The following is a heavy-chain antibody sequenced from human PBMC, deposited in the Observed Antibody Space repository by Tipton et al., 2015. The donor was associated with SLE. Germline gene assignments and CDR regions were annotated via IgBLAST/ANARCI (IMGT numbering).Heavy chain of an antibody. D-gene: IGHD6-13*01. J-gene: IGHJ2*01. Sequence: QLVQSGAEVKKPGESLKISCKGSGYNFTNYWIGWVRQMPGKGLEWMGIIYPGDSDTRYSPSFQGQVTISADKSISTAYLQWSSLKASDTAMYYCAREYSSSWYKGYFDLWGRGTLVTVSS. CDR2: IYPGDSDT. V-gene: IGHV5-51*03. CDR3: AREYSSSWYKGYFDL. CDR1: GYNFTNYW.